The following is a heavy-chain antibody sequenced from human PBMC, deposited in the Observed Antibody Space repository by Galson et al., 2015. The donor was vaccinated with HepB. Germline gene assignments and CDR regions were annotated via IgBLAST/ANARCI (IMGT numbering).Heavy chain of an antibody. V-gene: IGHV1-3*01. CDR1: GYTLTSYA. CDR2: INAGNGNT. D-gene: IGHD6-13*01. Sequence: SVKVSCKASGYTLTSYAMHWVRQAPGQRLGWMGWINAGNGNTKYSQKFQGRVTITRDTSASTAYMELSSLRSEDTAVYYCARTYSSSWYVNYWGQGTLVTVSS. CDR3: ARTYSSSWYVNY. J-gene: IGHJ4*02.